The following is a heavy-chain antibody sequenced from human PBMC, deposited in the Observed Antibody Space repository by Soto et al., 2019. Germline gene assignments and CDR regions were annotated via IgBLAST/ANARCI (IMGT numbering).Heavy chain of an antibody. V-gene: IGHV1-69*05. CDR2: IIPIFGTA. J-gene: IGHJ2*01. Sequence: QVQLVQSGAEVKKPGSSVTVSCKASGGTFSSYTISWVRQAPGQGLEWMGGIIPIFGTANYAQKFQGRVTXTXXXSXXTAYMELSSLRCEDTAVYYCARGNHRWLQLWYFDLWGRGTLVTVSS. D-gene: IGHD5-12*01. CDR3: ARGNHRWLQLWYFDL. CDR1: GGTFSSYT.